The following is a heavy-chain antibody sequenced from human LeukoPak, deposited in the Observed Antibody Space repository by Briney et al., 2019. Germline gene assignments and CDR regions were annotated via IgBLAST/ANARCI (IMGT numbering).Heavy chain of an antibody. Sequence: PGRSLRLSCAASGFTFDDYAMHWVRQAPGKGLEWVSGISWNSGSIGYADSVEGRFTISRDNAKNSLYLQMNSLRAENTALYYCAKATRQYYFDYWGQGTLVTVSS. CDR1: GFTFDDYA. D-gene: IGHD1-14*01. CDR3: AKATRQYYFDY. CDR2: ISWNSGSI. J-gene: IGHJ4*02. V-gene: IGHV3-9*01.